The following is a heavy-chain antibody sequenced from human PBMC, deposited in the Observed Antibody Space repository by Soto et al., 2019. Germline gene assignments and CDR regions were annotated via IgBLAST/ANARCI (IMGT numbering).Heavy chain of an antibody. CDR2: ISGSGIST. J-gene: IGHJ2*01. V-gene: IGHV3-23*01. CDR1: GFTFRSYA. CDR3: ATEPVGPHCYFDL. Sequence: DVQLLESGGGLVQPGGSLRLSCAASGFTFRSYALSLVRQAPAQGREWVSGISGSGISTHYADSVKSRFTVSRDNSKNTLYLQMKILIAEDTAVYNCATEPVGPHCYFDLWRRGNLATASS.